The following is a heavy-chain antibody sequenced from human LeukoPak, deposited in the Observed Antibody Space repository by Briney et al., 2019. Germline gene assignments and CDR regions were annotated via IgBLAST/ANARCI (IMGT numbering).Heavy chain of an antibody. CDR3: ARGSPEHSSILEN. D-gene: IGHD1-1*01. J-gene: IGHJ4*02. V-gene: IGHV4-4*08. Sequence: SETLSLTCSLSGGFITNYYWNWIRQPPGEGLEWIGYIHSSGDTNHNRSLKSRVTMSLDTSTNPFTLPLTSVTATDTAVYYCARGSPEHSSILENWGQGTPVTVSS. CDR1: GGFITNYY. CDR2: IHSSGDT.